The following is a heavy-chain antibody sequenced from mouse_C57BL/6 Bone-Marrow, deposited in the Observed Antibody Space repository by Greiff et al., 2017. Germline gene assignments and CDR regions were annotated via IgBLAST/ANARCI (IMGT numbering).Heavy chain of an antibody. CDR3: ARSFITTVVAPYYAMDY. CDR2: IYPRSGNT. Sequence: QVQLQQSGAELARPGASVKLSCKASGYTFTSYGISWVKQRTGQGLEWIGEIYPRSGNTYYNEKFKGKATLTADKSSSTAYMELRSLTSEDSAVYFCARSFITTVVAPYYAMDYWGQGTSVTVSS. J-gene: IGHJ4*01. CDR1: GYTFTSYG. V-gene: IGHV1-81*01. D-gene: IGHD1-1*01.